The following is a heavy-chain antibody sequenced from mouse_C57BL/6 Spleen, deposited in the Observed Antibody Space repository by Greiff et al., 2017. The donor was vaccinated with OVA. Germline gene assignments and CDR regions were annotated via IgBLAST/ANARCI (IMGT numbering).Heavy chain of an antibody. V-gene: IGHV1-52*01. Sequence: QVQLQQPGAELVRPGSSVKLSCKASGYTFTSYWMHWVKQRPIQGLEWIGNIDPSDSETHYNQKFKDKATLTVDKSSSTAYMQLSSLTSEDSAVYYCARWEDSSGYVSAWFAYWGQGTLVTVSA. CDR1: GYTFTSYW. CDR3: ARWEDSSGYVSAWFAY. J-gene: IGHJ3*01. CDR2: IDPSDSET. D-gene: IGHD3-2*02.